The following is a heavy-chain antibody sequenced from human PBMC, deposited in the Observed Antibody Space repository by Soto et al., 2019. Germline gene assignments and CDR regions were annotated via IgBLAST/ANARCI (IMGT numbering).Heavy chain of an antibody. Sequence: QITLKESGPTLVKPTQTLTLTCTFSGFSLSSGGEGVGWIRQPPGKALEWLALIYWDDDKRYRPSLKTRLTITKDTSKDQVALTVTVLDPEDTANYYCVHRKGRSDWYQTGHFDYWGQGILVTVSS. CDR3: VHRKGRSDWYQTGHFDY. D-gene: IGHD6-13*01. CDR2: IYWDDDK. V-gene: IGHV2-5*02. J-gene: IGHJ4*02. CDR1: GFSLSSGGEG.